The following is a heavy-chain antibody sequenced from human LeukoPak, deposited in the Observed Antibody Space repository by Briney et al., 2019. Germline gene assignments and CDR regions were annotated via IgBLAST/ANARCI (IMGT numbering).Heavy chain of an antibody. D-gene: IGHD5-24*01. CDR1: GGSFSGYY. CDR2: IYYSGST. J-gene: IGHJ3*02. V-gene: IGHV4-59*01. CDR3: ARDGYINAFDI. Sequence: SETLSLTCAVYGGSFSGYYWSWIRQPPGKGLEWIGYIYYSGSTNYNPSLKSRVTISVDTSKNQFSLKLSSVTAADTAVYYCARDGYINAFDIWGQGTMVTVSS.